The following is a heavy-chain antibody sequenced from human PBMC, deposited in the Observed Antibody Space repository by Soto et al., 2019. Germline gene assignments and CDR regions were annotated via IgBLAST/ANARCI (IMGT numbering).Heavy chain of an antibody. CDR3: ARALHYDFWSGPISGGVDY. Sequence: QSGGSLRLSCAASGFTFSSYAMHWVRQAPGKGLEWVAVISYDGSNKYYADSVKGRFTISRDNSKNTLYLQMNSLRAEDTAVYYCARALHYDFWSGPISGGVDYWGQGTLVTVSS. CDR1: GFTFSSYA. J-gene: IGHJ4*02. V-gene: IGHV3-30-3*01. D-gene: IGHD3-3*01. CDR2: ISYDGSNK.